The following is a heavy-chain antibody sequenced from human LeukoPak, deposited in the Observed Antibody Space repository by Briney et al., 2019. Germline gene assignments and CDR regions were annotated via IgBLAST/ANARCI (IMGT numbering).Heavy chain of an antibody. CDR2: IYYTGST. CDR3: ARGDAAMVDH. Sequence: TSETLSLTCTVSGGSISSGDYYWSWIRQPPGKGLEWMGYIYYTGSTSYNPSLKSRVSMSVDTSKNHFSLKLSSVTAADTAVYYCARGDAAMVDHWGQGTLVTVSS. CDR1: GGSISSGDYY. J-gene: IGHJ4*02. D-gene: IGHD5-18*01. V-gene: IGHV4-30-4*01.